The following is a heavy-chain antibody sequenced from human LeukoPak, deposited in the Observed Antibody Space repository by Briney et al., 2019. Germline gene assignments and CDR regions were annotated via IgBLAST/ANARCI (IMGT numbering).Heavy chain of an antibody. J-gene: IGHJ4*02. CDR2: INPNSGGT. D-gene: IGHD4-23*01. Sequence: ASVKVSCKASGYTFTGYYTHWVRQAPGQGLEWMGWINPNSGGTNYAEKFQGRVTMTRDTSISTAYMELSRLRSDDTAVYYCAREIYGGKPYYFDYWGQGTLVTVSS. CDR3: AREIYGGKPYYFDY. V-gene: IGHV1-2*02. CDR1: GYTFTGYY.